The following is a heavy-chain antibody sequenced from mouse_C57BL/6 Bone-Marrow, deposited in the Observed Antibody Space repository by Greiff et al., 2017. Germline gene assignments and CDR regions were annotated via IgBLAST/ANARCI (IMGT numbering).Heavy chain of an antibody. D-gene: IGHD3-2*02. Sequence: VKLLESGPELVKPGASVKISCKASGYAFSSSWMNWVKQRPGKGLEWIGRIYPGDGDTNYNGKFKGKATLTADKASSTAYMQLSSLTSEDSAVYFCARAERLFFDTWGQGTTLTVSS. V-gene: IGHV1-82*01. CDR3: ARAERLFFDT. J-gene: IGHJ2*01. CDR2: IYPGDGDT. CDR1: GYAFSSSW.